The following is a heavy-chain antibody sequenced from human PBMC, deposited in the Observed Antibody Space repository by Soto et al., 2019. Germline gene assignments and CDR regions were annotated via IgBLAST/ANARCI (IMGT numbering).Heavy chain of an antibody. D-gene: IGHD6-19*01. CDR2: IHYTGGT. CDR1: GGSISGYS. J-gene: IGHJ4*02. V-gene: IGHV4-59*08. Sequence: QVHLQESGPGLVKPSETLSLTCAVSGGSISGYSWSWIRQPPGKGLEWIGNIHYTGGTNYNPSLKRRLTMSLDTSKIQISLQLTSVTAADTAIYYCARRTKLGTAWYPDCWGQGTLVTVSS. CDR3: ARRTKLGTAWYPDC.